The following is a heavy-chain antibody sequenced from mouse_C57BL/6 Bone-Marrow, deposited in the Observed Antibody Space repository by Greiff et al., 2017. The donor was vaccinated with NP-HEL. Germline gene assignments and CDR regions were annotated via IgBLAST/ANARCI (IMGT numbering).Heavy chain of an antibody. J-gene: IGHJ3*01. D-gene: IGHD2-2*01. Sequence: VQLQQSGAELVRPGASVKLSCKASGYTFTDYYINWVKQRPGQGLEWIARIYPGSGNTYYNEKFKGKATLTAEKSSSTAYMQLSSLTSEDSAVYFCARSAGLRRWGQGTLGTVSA. CDR2: IYPGSGNT. V-gene: IGHV1-76*01. CDR1: GYTFTDYY. CDR3: ARSAGLRR.